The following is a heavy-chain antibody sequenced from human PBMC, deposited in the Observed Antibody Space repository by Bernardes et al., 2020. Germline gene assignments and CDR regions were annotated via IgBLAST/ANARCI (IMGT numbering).Heavy chain of an antibody. CDR1: GFSLSTSGVG. Sequence: SGPTLVKPTQTLTLTCTFSGFSLSTSGVGVGWIRQPPGKALEWLALIYWDDDKRYSPSLKSRLTITKDTSKNQVVLTMTNMDPVDTATYYCAHSGYDILTGYFPFDYWGQGTLVTVSS. CDR3: AHSGYDILTGYFPFDY. V-gene: IGHV2-5*02. D-gene: IGHD3-9*01. J-gene: IGHJ4*02. CDR2: IYWDDDK.